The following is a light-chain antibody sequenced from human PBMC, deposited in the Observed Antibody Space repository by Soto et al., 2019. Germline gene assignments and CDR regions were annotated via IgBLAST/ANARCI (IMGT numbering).Light chain of an antibody. V-gene: IGLV1-51*01. CDR2: DDD. J-gene: IGLJ1*01. CDR3: GSWDSSLSAYV. CDR1: SSNIGGNS. Sequence: QSVMTQPPSVSAAPGQRVTISCSGSSSNIGGNSVSWYQQLPGTAPKLLIYDDDKRPSGITDRFSGSKPGTSATLGITGVQTWDEADYYCGSWDSSLSAYVFGTGTQLTVL.